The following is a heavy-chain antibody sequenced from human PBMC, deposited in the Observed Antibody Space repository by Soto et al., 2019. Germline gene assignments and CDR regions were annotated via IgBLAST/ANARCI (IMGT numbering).Heavy chain of an antibody. V-gene: IGHV4-38-2*02. D-gene: IGHD1-26*01. CDR2: MYHGVTS. J-gene: IGHJ4*02. CDR1: GYSISSGYY. CDR3: ARDGGSYSGIDF. Sequence: LSLTCGVSGYSISSGYYWAWIRQPPGKGLEWIGSMYHGVTSYYNPSLKSRVSISIDTSKNQFSLKLMSVTAADTAVYYCARDGGSYSGIDFWGQGTLVTVSS.